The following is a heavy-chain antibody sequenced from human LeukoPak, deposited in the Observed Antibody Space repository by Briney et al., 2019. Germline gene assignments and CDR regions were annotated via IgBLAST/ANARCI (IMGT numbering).Heavy chain of an antibody. CDR3: ARGLWREYYYDSSGYYSSAFDV. V-gene: IGHV1-8*01. D-gene: IGHD3-22*01. J-gene: IGHJ3*01. CDR1: GYTFTSYD. CDR2: MNPNSGNT. Sequence: ASVKVSCKASGYTFTSYDINWVRQATGQGLEWMGWMNPNSGNTGYAQKFQGRVTITRNTSISTAYMELSSLRSEDTAVYYCARGLWREYYYDSSGYYSSAFDVWGQGTMVTVSS.